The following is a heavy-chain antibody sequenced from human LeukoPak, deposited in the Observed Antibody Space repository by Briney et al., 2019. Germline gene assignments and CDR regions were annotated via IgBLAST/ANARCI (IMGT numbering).Heavy chain of an antibody. J-gene: IGHJ3*02. V-gene: IGHV1-2*02. CDR2: INPNSGGT. D-gene: IGHD6-13*01. Sequence: ASLKVSCKASGYTFTGYYMHWVPQAPGQGLEWMGWINPNSGGTNYAQKFQGRVTMTRDTSISTAYMELSRLRSDDTAVYYCARRVSSWYRNDAFDIWGQGTMVTVSS. CDR3: ARRVSSWYRNDAFDI. CDR1: GYTFTGYY.